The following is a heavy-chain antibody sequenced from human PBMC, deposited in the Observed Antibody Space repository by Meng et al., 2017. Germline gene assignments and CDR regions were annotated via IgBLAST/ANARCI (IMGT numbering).Heavy chain of an antibody. Sequence: SETLSLTCVVSGGSFSDYYWSWIRQPPGKGLEWIGSIYYSGSTYYNPSLKSRVTISVDTSKNQFSLKLSSVTAADTAVYYCARDASSWYPISWFDPWGQGTLVTVSS. CDR2: IYYSGST. D-gene: IGHD6-13*01. CDR1: GGSFSDYY. V-gene: IGHV4-34*01. J-gene: IGHJ5*02. CDR3: ARDASSWYPISWFDP.